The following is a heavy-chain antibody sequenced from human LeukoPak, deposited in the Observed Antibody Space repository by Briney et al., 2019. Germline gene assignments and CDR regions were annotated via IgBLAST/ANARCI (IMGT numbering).Heavy chain of an antibody. V-gene: IGHV3-21*01. CDR1: GCTFSSYS. Sequence: GGSLRLSCAASGCTFSSYSMNWVRQAPGKGLEWVSSISSSSTYIYYADSVKGRFTISRDNAKNSLYLQMNSLRADDTAVYYCARAPYCGGDCYLYYFDYWGQGTLVTVSS. D-gene: IGHD2-21*02. CDR2: ISSSSTYI. CDR3: ARAPYCGGDCYLYYFDY. J-gene: IGHJ4*02.